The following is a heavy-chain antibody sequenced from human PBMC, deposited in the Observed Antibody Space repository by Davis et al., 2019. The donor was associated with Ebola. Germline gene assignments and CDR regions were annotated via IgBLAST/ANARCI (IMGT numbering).Heavy chain of an antibody. CDR3: ARGGSGGDWYYYGMDV. J-gene: IGHJ6*02. D-gene: IGHD6-25*01. CDR2: ISYDGSNK. V-gene: IGHV3-30-3*01. Sequence: GESLKISCAASGFTFSSYAMHWVRQAPGKGLEWVAFISYDGSNKYYAASVKGRFTISRDNSKNTLYLQMNSLRAEDTAVYYCARGGSGGDWYYYGMDVWGQGTTVTVSS. CDR1: GFTFSSYA.